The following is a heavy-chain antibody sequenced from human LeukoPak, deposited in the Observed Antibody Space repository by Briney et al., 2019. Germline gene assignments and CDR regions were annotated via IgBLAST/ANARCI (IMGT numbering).Heavy chain of an antibody. Sequence: GGSLRLSCAASGFTFSSYAMHWVRQAPGKGLEWVAVISYDGSNKYYADSVKGRFTISRDNSKNTLYLQMNSLRAEDTAVYYCARAYSSSWYKGFFDYWGQGTLVTVSS. D-gene: IGHD6-13*01. CDR3: ARAYSSSWYKGFFDY. CDR2: ISYDGSNK. V-gene: IGHV3-30*04. CDR1: GFTFSSYA. J-gene: IGHJ4*02.